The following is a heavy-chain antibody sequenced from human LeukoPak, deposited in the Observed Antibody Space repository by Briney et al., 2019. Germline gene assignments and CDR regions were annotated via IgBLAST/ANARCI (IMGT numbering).Heavy chain of an antibody. J-gene: IGHJ4*02. CDR2: ISGSGGST. Sequence: PGGSLRLSCAASGFTFSSYGMSWVRQAPGKGLEWVSAISGSGGSTYYADSVKGRFTISRDNAKNSLYLQMNSLRAEDTAVYYCARDLYYYDSSGPTRYPSGFDYWGQGTLVTVSS. CDR1: GFTFSSYG. CDR3: ARDLYYYDSSGPTRYPSGFDY. D-gene: IGHD3-22*01. V-gene: IGHV3-23*01.